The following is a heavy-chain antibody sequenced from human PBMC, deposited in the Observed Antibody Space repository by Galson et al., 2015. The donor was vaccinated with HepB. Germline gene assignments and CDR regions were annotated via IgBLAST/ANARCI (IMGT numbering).Heavy chain of an antibody. J-gene: IGHJ4*02. CDR2: IRYDGSNK. CDR1: GFTFSSCG. V-gene: IGHV3-30*02. Sequence: SLRLSCAASGFTFSSCGMHWVRQAPGKGLEWVAFIRYDGSNKYYADSVKGRFTISRDNSKNTLYLQMNSLRAEDTAVYYCAKDQAVTSDYFDYWGQGTLVTVSS. D-gene: IGHD4-17*01. CDR3: AKDQAVTSDYFDY.